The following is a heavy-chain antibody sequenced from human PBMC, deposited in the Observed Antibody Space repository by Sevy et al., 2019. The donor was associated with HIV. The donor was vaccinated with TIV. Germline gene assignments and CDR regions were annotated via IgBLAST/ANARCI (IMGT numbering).Heavy chain of an antibody. CDR2: IKKDGTEK. CDR3: ARDCSSTTCLWGLDF. Sequence: GGSLRLSCAASGFTFSNYWMSWDRQAPGKGLEWVATIKKDGTEKYYVDSVRGRFTMSRDNAKNSLYLQMNSLRVEDTALYYCARDCSSTTCLWGLDFWGQGTTVTVSS. V-gene: IGHV3-7*03. D-gene: IGHD2-2*01. J-gene: IGHJ6*02. CDR1: GFTFSNYW.